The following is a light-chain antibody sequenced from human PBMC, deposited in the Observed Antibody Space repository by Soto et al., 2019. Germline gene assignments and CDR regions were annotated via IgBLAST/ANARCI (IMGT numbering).Light chain of an antibody. V-gene: IGKV3-15*01. CDR2: GAS. CDR3: QQRSNWPPIT. Sequence: EIVMTQSPATLSVSPGERGTLSCRASQSVSSHLAWYQQKPGQAPRLLIYGASSRATGIPVRFSGSGSGTEFTLTLSILEPEAFAFYYCQQRSNWPPITFGQGTRLEI. CDR1: QSVSSH. J-gene: IGKJ5*01.